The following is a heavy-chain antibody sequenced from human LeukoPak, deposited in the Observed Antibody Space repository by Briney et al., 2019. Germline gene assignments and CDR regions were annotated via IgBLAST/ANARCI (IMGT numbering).Heavy chain of an antibody. Sequence: SETLSLTCTVSGDSISTSNSYWGWIRQPPGKGLEWIGSIYYSGSTYYNPSLKSRVTISVDTSKNQFSLRLSSVTAADTAVYFCARNRYYYGSRNYGVPNWFDPWGQGTLVTVSS. V-gene: IGHV4-39*01. CDR1: GDSISTSNSY. D-gene: IGHD3-10*01. J-gene: IGHJ5*02. CDR2: IYYSGST. CDR3: ARNRYYYGSRNYGVPNWFDP.